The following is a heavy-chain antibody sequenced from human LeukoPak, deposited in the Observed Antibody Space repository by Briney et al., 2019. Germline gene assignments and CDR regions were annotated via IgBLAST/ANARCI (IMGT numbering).Heavy chain of an antibody. V-gene: IGHV3-23*01. CDR1: GFTFSTYA. Sequence: PGGSLRLSCAASGFTFSTYAMTWVRQAPGKGLEWASTITNGLTTYYADSVRGRFTISRDNSKNTVYLQMYSLRAEDTALYYCAKDYPDLTPATTTLGPFFDAWGPGTLVTVSS. CDR3: AKDYPDLTPATTTLGPFFDA. CDR2: ITNGLTT. J-gene: IGHJ4*02. D-gene: IGHD4-11*01.